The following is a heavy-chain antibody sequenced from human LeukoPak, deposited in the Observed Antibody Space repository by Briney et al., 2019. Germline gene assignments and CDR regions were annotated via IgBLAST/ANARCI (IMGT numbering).Heavy chain of an antibody. CDR2: INPNSGGT. Sequence: ASVKVSCKASGYTFTAYYMHWVRQAPGQGLEWMGWINPNSGGTDYTQKFQGRVTLTSDTSISTVYMELSRLRSDDTAVYYCARGRGGTSYVYWGQGTRVTVSS. J-gene: IGHJ4*02. CDR3: ARGRGGTSYVY. D-gene: IGHD1-26*01. CDR1: GYTFTAYY. V-gene: IGHV1-2*02.